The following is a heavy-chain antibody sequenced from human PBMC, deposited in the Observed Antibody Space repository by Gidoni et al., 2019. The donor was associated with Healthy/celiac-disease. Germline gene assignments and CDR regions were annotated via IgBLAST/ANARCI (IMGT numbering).Heavy chain of an antibody. J-gene: IGHJ4*02. V-gene: IGHV3-21*01. D-gene: IGHD4-17*01. CDR2: ISSSSSYI. Sequence: GKGLEWVSSISSSSSYIYYADSVKGRFTISRDNAKNSLYLQMNSLRAEDTAVYYCARARKDEYGDYGFDYWGQGTLVTVSS. CDR3: ARARKDEYGDYGFDY.